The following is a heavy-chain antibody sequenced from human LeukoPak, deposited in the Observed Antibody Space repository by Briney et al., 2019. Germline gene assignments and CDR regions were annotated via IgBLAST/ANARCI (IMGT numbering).Heavy chain of an antibody. CDR1: GYTFTSYA. CDR2: INAGNGNT. Sequence: ASVKVSCKASGYTFTSYAMHWVRQAPGQRLEWMGWINAGNGNTKYSQEFQGRVTITRDTSASTAYMELSSLRSEDTAVYYCARDRGSGWYYFDYWGQGTLVTVSS. D-gene: IGHD6-19*01. J-gene: IGHJ4*02. V-gene: IGHV1-3*01. CDR3: ARDRGSGWYYFDY.